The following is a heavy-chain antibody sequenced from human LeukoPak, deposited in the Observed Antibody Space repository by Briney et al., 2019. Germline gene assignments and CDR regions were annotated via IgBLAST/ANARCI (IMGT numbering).Heavy chain of an antibody. V-gene: IGHV3-48*03. Sequence: GRSLRLSCAASGFTFSSYEMNWVRQAPGKGLEWVSYISSSGSTIYYADSVKGRFTISRDNAKNSLYLQMKSLRAEDTALYYCASGAQSDYWGQGTLVTVSS. CDR3: ASGAQSDY. J-gene: IGHJ4*02. CDR1: GFTFSSYE. D-gene: IGHD1-26*01. CDR2: ISSSGSTI.